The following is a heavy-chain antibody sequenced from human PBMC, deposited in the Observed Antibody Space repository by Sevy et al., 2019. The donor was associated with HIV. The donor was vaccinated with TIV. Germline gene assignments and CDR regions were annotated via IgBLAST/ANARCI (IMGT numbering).Heavy chain of an antibody. J-gene: IGHJ4*02. Sequence: GGSLRLSCVASGFSFSTYSMNWVRQAPGKGLEWVSSISSSSSYIYYADSVKGRFTISRDNAKNSLYLQMNSLRVEDTAVYYCARDPRTAAAGTRYFDYWGQGTLVTVSS. V-gene: IGHV3-21*01. D-gene: IGHD6-13*01. CDR1: GFSFSTYS. CDR3: ARDPRTAAAGTRYFDY. CDR2: ISSSSSYI.